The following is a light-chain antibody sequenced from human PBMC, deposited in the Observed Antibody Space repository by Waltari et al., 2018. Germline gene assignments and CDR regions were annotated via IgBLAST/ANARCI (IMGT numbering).Light chain of an antibody. Sequence: QSALTQPASVSGSPGQSITISCTGTSRDVGGYNYVSWYQQHPGKAPKLMIYEVSNRPSGVSNRFSGSKPGNTASLTISGLQAEDEADYYCSSYTSSSSWVFGGGTKLTVL. CDR2: EVS. V-gene: IGLV2-14*01. CDR1: SRDVGGYNY. J-gene: IGLJ2*01. CDR3: SSYTSSSSWV.